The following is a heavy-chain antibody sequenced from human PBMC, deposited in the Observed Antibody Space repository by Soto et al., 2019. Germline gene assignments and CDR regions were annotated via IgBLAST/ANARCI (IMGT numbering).Heavy chain of an antibody. Sequence: LSLTCAVSGGSISSGGYSWSWIRQPPGKGLEWIGYIYHGGSTYYNPSLESRVTISVDRSKNQFSLKLSSVTAADTAVYYCARGYLAAAGYNWFDPWGQGTLVTVSS. CDR3: ARGYLAAAGYNWFDP. CDR1: GGSISSGGYS. J-gene: IGHJ5*02. V-gene: IGHV4-30-2*01. CDR2: IYHGGST. D-gene: IGHD6-13*01.